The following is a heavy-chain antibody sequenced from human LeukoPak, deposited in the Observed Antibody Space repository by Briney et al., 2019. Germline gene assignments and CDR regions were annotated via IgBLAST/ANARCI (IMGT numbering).Heavy chain of an antibody. J-gene: IGHJ4*02. CDR2: IDPSDSHI. CDR3: ASVYVGDFDY. Sequence: GESLRISCQGSGYSFSAYWITWVRQMPGKGLEWMGRIDPSDSHINYSASFQGHVTISVDKTISTAYLQWSSLKASDTAMYYCASVYVGDFDYWGQGTLVTVSS. D-gene: IGHD3-10*02. V-gene: IGHV5-10-1*01. CDR1: GYSFSAYW.